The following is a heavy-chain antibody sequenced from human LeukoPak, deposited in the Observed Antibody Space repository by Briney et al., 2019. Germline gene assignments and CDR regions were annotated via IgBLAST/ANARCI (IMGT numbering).Heavy chain of an antibody. CDR3: CSSTGYYYYGMDV. Sequence: HTGGSLRLSCAASGFTFSSYGMHWVRQAPGKGLEWVAVISYDGSNKYYADSVKGRFTTSRDNSKNTLYLQMNSLRAGDTAVYYCCSSTGYYYYGMDVWGQGTTVTVSS. V-gene: IGHV3-30*03. J-gene: IGHJ6*02. D-gene: IGHD2-2*01. CDR2: ISYDGSNK. CDR1: GFTFSSYG.